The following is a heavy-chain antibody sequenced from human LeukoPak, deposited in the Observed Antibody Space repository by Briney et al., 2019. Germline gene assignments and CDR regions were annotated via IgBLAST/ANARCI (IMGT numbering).Heavy chain of an antibody. J-gene: IGHJ4*02. D-gene: IGHD6-13*01. CDR3: ARGGAAADDFDL. Sequence: ASVKVSCKASGYTFGSYSINWVRQAPGQGLAWLGWVNTYNGDTKYTQKFQGRVSLTTDSSASTAYMELTNLKSDDTGIYYCARGGAAADDFDLWGQGTPVTVSS. V-gene: IGHV1-18*01. CDR1: GYTFGSYS. CDR2: VNTYNGDT.